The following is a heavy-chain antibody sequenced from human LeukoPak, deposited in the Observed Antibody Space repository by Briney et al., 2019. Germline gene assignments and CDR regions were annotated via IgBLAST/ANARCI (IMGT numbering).Heavy chain of an antibody. CDR3: AKDITRYYDSSGYYGAFDI. Sequence: GRSLRLSCAASRFTFDDYAMHWVRQAPGKGLEWVSGISWNSGSIGYADSVKGRFTISRDNAKNSLYLQMNSLRAEDTALYYCAKDITRYYDSSGYYGAFDIWGQGTMVTVSS. CDR2: ISWNSGSI. J-gene: IGHJ3*02. V-gene: IGHV3-9*01. D-gene: IGHD3-22*01. CDR1: RFTFDDYA.